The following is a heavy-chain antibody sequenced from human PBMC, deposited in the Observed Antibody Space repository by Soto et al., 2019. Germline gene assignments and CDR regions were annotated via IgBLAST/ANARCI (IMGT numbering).Heavy chain of an antibody. D-gene: IGHD5-18*01. CDR3: SADRGYSYGYALHYNFGNDV. CDR2: IVIGSGIT. CDR1: GFTFTSSA. V-gene: IGHV1-58*01. J-gene: IGHJ6*02. Sequence: QMQLVQSGPEVKEPGTSVKVSCKTSGFTFTSSAVQWVRQVPGQRPEVIGWIVIGSGITNYAQKFQERVAITRDKSTSTAYMELSSLRSDDTAVYYCSADRGYSYGYALHYNFGNDVWGQGTTVTVSS.